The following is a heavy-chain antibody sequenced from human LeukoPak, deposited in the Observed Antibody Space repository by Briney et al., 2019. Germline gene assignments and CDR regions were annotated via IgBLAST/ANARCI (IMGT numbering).Heavy chain of an antibody. Sequence: GGSLRLSCAASRSTFSSYAMNWVRQAPGKGLEWVSSISGRGGRTSYADSVKGRFTISRDNSKNTLYLQMNSLRAEDTAVYYCAKDAPFDDYLRGSYRYFDYWGQGTLVTVSS. CDR2: ISGRGGRT. V-gene: IGHV3-23*01. CDR1: RSTFSSYA. D-gene: IGHD3-16*02. J-gene: IGHJ4*02. CDR3: AKDAPFDDYLRGSYRYFDY.